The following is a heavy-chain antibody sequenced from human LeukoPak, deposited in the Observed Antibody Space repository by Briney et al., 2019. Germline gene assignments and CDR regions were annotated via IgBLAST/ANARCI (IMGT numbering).Heavy chain of an antibody. CDR3: AKAYSSSWASVDY. Sequence: GGSLRLSCAASGFTFDDYTMHWVRQAPGKGLEWVSLISWDGYSTYSADSVKGRFTISRDNSKNSLYLQMNSLRTEDTALYYCAKAYSSSWASVDYWGQGTLVTVSS. CDR2: ISWDGYST. CDR1: GFTFDDYT. J-gene: IGHJ4*02. V-gene: IGHV3-43*01. D-gene: IGHD6-13*01.